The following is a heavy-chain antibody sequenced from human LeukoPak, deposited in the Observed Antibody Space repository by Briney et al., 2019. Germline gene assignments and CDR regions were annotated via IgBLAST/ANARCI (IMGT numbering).Heavy chain of an antibody. J-gene: IGHJ4*02. V-gene: IGHV5-51*01. Sequence: GGSLRLSCKGSGYRFTTYWIAWVRQMPGKGLEWMGIIYPGDSRTEYSPSFQGQVTMSADKSINTAYLHWNSLKASDTAMYFCATGGPNFVWGSYPADYWGQGTLVTVSS. CDR3: ATGGPNFVWGSYPADY. CDR2: IYPGDSRT. CDR1: GYRFTTYW. D-gene: IGHD3-16*02.